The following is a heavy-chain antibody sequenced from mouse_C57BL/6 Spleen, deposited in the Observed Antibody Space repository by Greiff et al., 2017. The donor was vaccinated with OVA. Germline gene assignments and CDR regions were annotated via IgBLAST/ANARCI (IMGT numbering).Heavy chain of an antibody. CDR3: ARSDRDDYAMDY. V-gene: IGHV2-2*02. CDR1: GFSLTSYG. D-gene: IGHD3-1*01. J-gene: IGHJ4*01. Sequence: QVQLQQSGPGLVQPSQSLSITCTVSGFSLTSYGVHWVRQSPGKGLEWLGVIWSGGSTDYNAAFISSLSISQDNSRGQVFFKMNSLRASDTAIDYWARSDRDDYAMDYWGQGTSVTVSS. CDR2: IWSGGST.